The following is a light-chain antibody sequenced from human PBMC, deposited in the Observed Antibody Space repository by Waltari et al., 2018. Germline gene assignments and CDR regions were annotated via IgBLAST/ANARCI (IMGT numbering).Light chain of an antibody. V-gene: IGKV3-20*01. J-gene: IGKJ1*01. CDR2: GAS. CDR3: QQYGRGT. Sequence: EIVLTQSPGTLSLSPGERATLSCRASQSVSSSYLAWYQQKPGQAPRLLIYGASSRATGIPDRFSGSGSVTDFTLTISRLEPEDFAVYYCQQYGRGTFGQGTKVEIK. CDR1: QSVSSSY.